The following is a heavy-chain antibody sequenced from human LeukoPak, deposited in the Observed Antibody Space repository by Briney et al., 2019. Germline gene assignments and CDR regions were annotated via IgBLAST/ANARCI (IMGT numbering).Heavy chain of an antibody. D-gene: IGHD1-26*01. CDR3: ARATRRGGATLTH. CDR2: INHSGST. V-gene: IGHV4-30-2*01. Sequence: SQTLSLTCAVSGGSISSGGYSWSWIRQPPGKGLEWIGEINHSGSTNYNPSLKSRVTISVDTSKNQFSLKLSSVTAADTAVYYCARATRRGGATLTHWGQGTLVTVSS. CDR1: GGSISSGGYS. J-gene: IGHJ4*02.